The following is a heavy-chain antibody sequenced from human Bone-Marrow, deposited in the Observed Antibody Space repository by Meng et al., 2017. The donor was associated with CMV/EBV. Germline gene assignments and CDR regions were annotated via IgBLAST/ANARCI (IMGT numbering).Heavy chain of an antibody. J-gene: IGHJ4*02. CDR3: ARDGGSRGSSSSDY. V-gene: IGHV1-69*04. D-gene: IGHD6-6*01. Sequence: SVKVSCKASGYTFTSYGISWVRQAPGQGLEWMGRIIPILGIANYAQKFQGRVTITADKSTSTAYMELSSLRSEDTAVYYCARDGGSRGSSSSDYWGQGTLVTVSS. CDR2: IIPILGIA. CDR1: GYTFTSYG.